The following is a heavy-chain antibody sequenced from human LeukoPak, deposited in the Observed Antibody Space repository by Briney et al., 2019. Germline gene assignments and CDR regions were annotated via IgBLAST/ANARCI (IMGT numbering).Heavy chain of an antibody. V-gene: IGHV3-30*04. D-gene: IGHD3-22*01. CDR3: ARDIYCDSSGCYLDY. J-gene: IGHJ4*02. Sequence: PGGSLRLSCAASGFTFSSYAMQWVRQAPGKVREWGAVISYDGSNNYYADYVKGRFNISRDNYKNTLYLQMKSRRAEDTDVYYCARDIYCDSSGCYLDYWGQGTLVTVSS. CDR1: GFTFSSYA. CDR2: ISYDGSNN.